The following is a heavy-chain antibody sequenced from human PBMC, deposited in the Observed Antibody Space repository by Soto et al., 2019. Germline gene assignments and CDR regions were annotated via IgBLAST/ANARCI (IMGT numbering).Heavy chain of an antibody. J-gene: IGHJ5*02. CDR2: ISSSGTTI. Sequence: PGGSLRLSCAASGFTFSGYEMNWVRQAPGKGLEWVSYISSSGTTIYYADSVKGRFTISRDNAKNSLYLQMNSLRVEDTAVYYCARGHSSSWTYNWFDPWGQGTLVTVSS. CDR3: ARGHSSSWTYNWFDP. CDR1: GFTFSGYE. V-gene: IGHV3-48*03. D-gene: IGHD6-13*01.